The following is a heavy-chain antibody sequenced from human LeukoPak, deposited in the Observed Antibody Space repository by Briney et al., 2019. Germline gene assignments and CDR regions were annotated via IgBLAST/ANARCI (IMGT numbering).Heavy chain of an antibody. CDR2: IYYSGST. CDR3: ASPLRGGSGYDAFDI. CDR1: GGSISSGDYY. Sequence: SETLSLACTVSGGSISSGDYYWSWIRQPPGKGLQWIGYIYYSGSTYYNPSLKSRVTISVDTSKNQFSLKLSSVTAADTAVYYCASPLRGGSGYDAFDIWGQGTMVTVSS. D-gene: IGHD3-22*01. V-gene: IGHV4-30-4*08. J-gene: IGHJ3*02.